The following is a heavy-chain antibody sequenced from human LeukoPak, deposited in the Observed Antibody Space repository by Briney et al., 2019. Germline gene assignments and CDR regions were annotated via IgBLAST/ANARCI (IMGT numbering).Heavy chain of an antibody. CDR1: GYTFTSYD. D-gene: IGHD6-13*01. J-gene: IGHJ5*02. CDR2: MNPNSGNT. CDR3: ARDEQQLAQNWFDP. Sequence: ASVKVSCKASGYTFTSYDINWVRQATGQGLEWMGWMNPNSGNTGYAQKFQGRVTMTRNTSISTAYMELSSLRAEDTALYYCARDEQQLAQNWFDPWGQGTLVTVSS. V-gene: IGHV1-8*01.